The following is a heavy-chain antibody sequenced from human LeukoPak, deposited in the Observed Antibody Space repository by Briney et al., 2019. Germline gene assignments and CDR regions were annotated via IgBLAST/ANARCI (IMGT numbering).Heavy chain of an antibody. V-gene: IGHV4-34*01. J-gene: IGHJ6*02. CDR1: GGSFSGYY. CDR3: ARPPGQGNEYGMDV. Sequence: SETLSLTCAVYGGSFSGYYWSWLRQSPGKGLEWIGEINHSGSTNYNPSLKSRVTISVDTSKNQFSLKLTSVTAADTAVYYCARPPGQGNEYGMDVWGQGTTVTVSS. D-gene: IGHD1-1*01. CDR2: INHSGST.